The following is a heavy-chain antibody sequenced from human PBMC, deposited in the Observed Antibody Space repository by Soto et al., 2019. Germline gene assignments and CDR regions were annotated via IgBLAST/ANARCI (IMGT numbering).Heavy chain of an antibody. D-gene: IGHD5-18*01. J-gene: IGHJ6*02. V-gene: IGHV4-30-4*01. Sequence: SSEILCLTCGVEGGLYSDYGWSWISQAPGKGLEWIGYIYYSGSTYYNPSLKSRVTISVDTSKNQFSLKLSSVTASDTAVYYWARGSPVVTGVWGQGTTVTGSS. CDR1: GGLYSDYG. CDR3: ARGSPVVTGV. CDR2: IYYSGST.